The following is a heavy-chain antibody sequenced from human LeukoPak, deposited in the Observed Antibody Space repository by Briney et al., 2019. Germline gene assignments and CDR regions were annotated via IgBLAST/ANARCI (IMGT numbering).Heavy chain of an antibody. D-gene: IGHD3-3*01. V-gene: IGHV4-4*09. CDR3: ARDQNDFWSSYGYY. J-gene: IGHJ4*02. CDR2: IYTSGST. Sequence: SETLSLTCTVSGGSISSYYWSWIRQPPGKGLEWIGYIYTSGSTNYNPSLKSRVTISVDTSKNQFSLKLSSVTAADTAVYYCARDQNDFWSSYGYYWGQGTLVTVSS. CDR1: GGSISSYY.